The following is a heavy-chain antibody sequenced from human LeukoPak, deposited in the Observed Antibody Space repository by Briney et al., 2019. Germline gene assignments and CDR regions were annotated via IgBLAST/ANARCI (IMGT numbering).Heavy chain of an antibody. Sequence: SETLSLTCTVSGGSISSGSYYWSWIRQPAGKGLEWIGRIYTSGSTNYNPSLKSRVTISVDTSKNQFSLKLSSVTAADTAVYYCARERVGEFNWFDPWGQGTLVTVS. CDR3: ARERVGEFNWFDP. V-gene: IGHV4-61*02. D-gene: IGHD3-10*01. J-gene: IGHJ5*02. CDR1: GGSISSGSYY. CDR2: IYTSGST.